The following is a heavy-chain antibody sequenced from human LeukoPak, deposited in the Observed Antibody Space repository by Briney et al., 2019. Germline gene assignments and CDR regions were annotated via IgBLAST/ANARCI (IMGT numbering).Heavy chain of an antibody. Sequence: GGSLRLSCTASGFIFDSYNINWVRQAPGKGLEWVSFISSSSSYIYYADSVKGRLTISRDNAKNSLYLQMNSLRAEDTAVYYCARGSSYGDYDDAFDIWGQGTMVTVSS. CDR3: ARGSSYGDYDDAFDI. J-gene: IGHJ3*02. CDR2: ISSSSSYI. V-gene: IGHV3-21*06. D-gene: IGHD4-17*01. CDR1: GFIFDSYN.